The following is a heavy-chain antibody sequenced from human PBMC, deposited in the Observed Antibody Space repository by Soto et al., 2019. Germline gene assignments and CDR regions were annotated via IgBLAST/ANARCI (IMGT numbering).Heavy chain of an antibody. J-gene: IGHJ4*02. CDR1: RFTFSRYA. V-gene: IGHV3-23*01. D-gene: IGHD3-3*01. Sequence: PGGSLTLSCAASRFTFSRYAMSWDHQAPGKGLEWVSAISGSGGSTYYADSVKGRFTISRDNSKNTLYLQMNSLRAEDTAVYYCAAQPPYDFWSGYYTDYWGQGTLVTVSS. CDR3: AAQPPYDFWSGYYTDY. CDR2: ISGSGGST.